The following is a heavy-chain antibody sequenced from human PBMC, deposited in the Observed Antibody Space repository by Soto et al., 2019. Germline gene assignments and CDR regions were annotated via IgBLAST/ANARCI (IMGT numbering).Heavy chain of an antibody. D-gene: IGHD3-10*01. J-gene: IGHJ5*02. Sequence: GGSLRLSCVASGFTFSSFAMTWVRQAPGKGLEWVSSISGGGGITNYPDSVRGRFTISRDNSKNTLYVQMDSLRAGDTAVYYCAKAGDYFGSGTYSRFDPWGQGTLVTVSS. V-gene: IGHV3-23*01. CDR2: ISGGGGIT. CDR1: GFTFSSFA. CDR3: AKAGDYFGSGTYSRFDP.